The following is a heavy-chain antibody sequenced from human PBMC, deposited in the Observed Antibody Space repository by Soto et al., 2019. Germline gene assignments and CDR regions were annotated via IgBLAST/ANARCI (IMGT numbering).Heavy chain of an antibody. CDR2: TYYRSKWFN. CDR3: AKDKGIAARCFDY. D-gene: IGHD6-6*01. CDR1: GYSVSSNSAA. V-gene: IGHV6-1*01. Sequence: PXQTLSLTWAISGYSVSSNSAAWNWIRQSPSRGLEWLGRTYYRSKWFNDHAISVKSRIAINPDTSKNHFSLQLNSVTPEDTAVYYCAKDKGIAARCFDYWGQGTLVTV. J-gene: IGHJ4*02.